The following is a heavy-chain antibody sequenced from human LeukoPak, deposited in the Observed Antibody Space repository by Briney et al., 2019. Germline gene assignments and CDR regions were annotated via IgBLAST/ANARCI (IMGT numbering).Heavy chain of an antibody. CDR3: ARDKGSGDPGYFDY. CDR2: IYYSGST. V-gene: IGHV4-59*01. CDR1: GGSISSYY. J-gene: IGHJ4*02. D-gene: IGHD3-10*01. Sequence: SETLSLTCTVSGGSISSYYWSWIRQPPGKGLEWIGYIYYSGSTNYNPSLKSRVTISVDTSKNQFSLKLSSVTAADTAVYYCARDKGSGDPGYFDYWGQGTLVTVSS.